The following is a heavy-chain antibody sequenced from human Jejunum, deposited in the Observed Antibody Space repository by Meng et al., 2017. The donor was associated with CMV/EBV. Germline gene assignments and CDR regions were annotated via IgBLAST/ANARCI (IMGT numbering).Heavy chain of an antibody. CDR2: IYSGGSST. V-gene: IGHV3-23*03. Sequence: GFTFSSYAMSWVRQAPGKGLEWVSVIYSGGSSTYYADSVKGRFTISRGNSKNTLYLQMNSLRAEDTAVYYCAKDRYYYDSSGYYFGGQGTLVTVSS. CDR3: AKDRYYYDSSGYYF. D-gene: IGHD3-22*01. CDR1: GFTFSSYA. J-gene: IGHJ4*02.